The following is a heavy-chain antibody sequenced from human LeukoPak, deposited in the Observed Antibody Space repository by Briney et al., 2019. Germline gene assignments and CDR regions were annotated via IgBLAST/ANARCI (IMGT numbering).Heavy chain of an antibody. J-gene: IGHJ4*02. CDR2: INHSGST. CDR1: GGSFSGYY. Sequence: SETLSLTCAVYGGSFSGYYWSWIRQPPGKGLEWIGEINHSGSTNYNPSLKSRVTISVDTSKNQFSLKLSSVTAADTAVYYCARVSGYEAYWGQGNLVTVSS. D-gene: IGHD5-12*01. V-gene: IGHV4-34*01. CDR3: ARVSGYEAY.